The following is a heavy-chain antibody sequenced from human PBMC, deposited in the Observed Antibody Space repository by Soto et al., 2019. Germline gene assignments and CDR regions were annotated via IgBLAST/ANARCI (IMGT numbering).Heavy chain of an antibody. CDR2: IYPGDSDT. D-gene: IGHD6-13*01. J-gene: IGHJ6*02. V-gene: IGHV5-51*01. CDR1: GYIFTTYW. Sequence: PGESLKISCKVSGYIFTTYWIGWVRQMPGKGLEWMGVIYPGDSDTIYSPSFQGQVTISADKPINNAYLQWSSLKASDTAMYYCARQAAASYGMDVWGQGTTVTVSS. CDR3: ARQAAASYGMDV.